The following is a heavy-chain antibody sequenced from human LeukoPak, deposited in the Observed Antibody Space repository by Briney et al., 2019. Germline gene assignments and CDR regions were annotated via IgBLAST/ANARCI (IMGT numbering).Heavy chain of an antibody. CDR3: AREIISYRLIAAAAPDY. D-gene: IGHD6-13*01. V-gene: IGHV4-30-4*08. CDR2: IYYSGST. J-gene: IGHJ4*02. Sequence: PSETLSLTCTVSGGSISSGDYYWSWIRQPPGKGLEWIGYIYYSGSTYYNPSLKSRVTISVDTSKNQFSLKLSSVTAADTAVYYCAREIISYRLIAAAAPDYWGQGTLVTVSS. CDR1: GGSISSGDYY.